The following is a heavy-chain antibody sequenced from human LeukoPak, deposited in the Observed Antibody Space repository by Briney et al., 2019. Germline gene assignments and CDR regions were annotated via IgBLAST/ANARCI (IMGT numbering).Heavy chain of an antibody. J-gene: IGHJ4*02. Sequence: PSETLSLTCAVYGGSFSGYYWSWIRQPPGKGLEWIGEINHSGSTNYNPSLKSRVTISVDTSKNQFSLKLSSVTAADTAVYYCAREGGYYHTHFDYWGQGTLVTVSS. D-gene: IGHD3-22*01. CDR1: GGSFSGYY. CDR3: AREGGYYHTHFDY. CDR2: INHSGST. V-gene: IGHV4-34*01.